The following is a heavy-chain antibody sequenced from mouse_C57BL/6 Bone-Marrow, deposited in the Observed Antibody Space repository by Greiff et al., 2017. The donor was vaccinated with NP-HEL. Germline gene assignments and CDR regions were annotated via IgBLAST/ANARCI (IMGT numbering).Heavy chain of an antibody. Sequence: QVHVKQSGAELARPGASVKLSCKASGYTFTSYGISWVKQRTGQGLEWIGEIYPRSGNTYYNEKFKGKATLTADKSSSTAYMELRSLTSEDSAVYFCARWITTVVAEGYYFDYWGQGTTLTVSS. V-gene: IGHV1-81*01. D-gene: IGHD1-1*01. CDR3: ARWITTVVAEGYYFDY. CDR2: IYPRSGNT. CDR1: GYTFTSYG. J-gene: IGHJ2*01.